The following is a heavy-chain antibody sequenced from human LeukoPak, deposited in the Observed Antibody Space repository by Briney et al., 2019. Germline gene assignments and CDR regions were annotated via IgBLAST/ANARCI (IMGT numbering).Heavy chain of an antibody. Sequence: GGSQRLSCAASGFTFSDYYMNWIRQAPGKGLEWVSYISSSSSYTNYADSVKGRFTISRDNAKNSLYLQMNSLRAADAAVYYCARATAYSSSGYNYWGQGTLVTVSS. D-gene: IGHD6-13*01. J-gene: IGHJ4*02. CDR3: ARATAYSSSGYNY. CDR2: ISSSSSYT. V-gene: IGHV3-11*06. CDR1: GFTFSDYY.